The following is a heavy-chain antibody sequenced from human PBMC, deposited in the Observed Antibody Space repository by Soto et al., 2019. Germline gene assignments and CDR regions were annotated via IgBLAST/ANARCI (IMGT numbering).Heavy chain of an antibody. V-gene: IGHV4-30-2*01. CDR2: IYHSGST. Sequence: SETLSLTCAVSGGSISSGGYSWSWIRQPPGKGLEWIGYIYHSGSTYYNPSLKSRVTISVDRSKNQFSLKLSSVTAADTAVYYCARGGVDYYDSSGYYFSPYYFDYWGQGTLVTLL. J-gene: IGHJ4*02. CDR1: GGSISSGGYS. CDR3: ARGGVDYYDSSGYYFSPYYFDY. D-gene: IGHD3-22*01.